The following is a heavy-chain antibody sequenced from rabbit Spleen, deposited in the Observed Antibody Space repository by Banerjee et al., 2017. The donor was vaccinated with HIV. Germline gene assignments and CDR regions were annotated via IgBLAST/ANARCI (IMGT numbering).Heavy chain of an antibody. CDR1: GFSFSDRDV. CDR2: INTYTGKS. CDR3: ARDSGSSFSSYGMDL. Sequence: QEQLVESGGGLVQPEGSLTLTCKASGFSFSDRDVMCWVRQAPGKGLEWIACINTYTGKSVYASWAKGRFTISKTSSTTVTLQMTSLTAADTATYFCARDSGSSFSSYGMDLWGQGPLVTVS. J-gene: IGHJ6*01. V-gene: IGHV1S45*01. D-gene: IGHD8-1*01.